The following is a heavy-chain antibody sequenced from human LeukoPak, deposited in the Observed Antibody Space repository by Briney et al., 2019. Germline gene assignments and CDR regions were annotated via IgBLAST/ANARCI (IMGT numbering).Heavy chain of an antibody. CDR3: ARVGYGPYDY. CDR2: INHSGST. CDR1: GGSFSGYY. D-gene: IGHD5-18*01. J-gene: IGHJ4*02. V-gene: IGHV4-34*01. Sequence: SETLSLTCAVYGGSFSGYYWSWIRQPPGKGLEWIGEINHSGSTNYNPSLKSRVTLSVDTSKNQFSLKLSSVTAADTAVYYCARVGYGPYDYWGQGTLVTVSS.